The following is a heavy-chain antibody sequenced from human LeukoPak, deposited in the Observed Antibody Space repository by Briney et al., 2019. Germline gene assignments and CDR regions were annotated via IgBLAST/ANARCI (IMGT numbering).Heavy chain of an antibody. CDR2: ISWNSGSI. CDR3: ARDRRKGTTSRDFDY. CDR1: GFTFDDYA. J-gene: IGHJ4*02. Sequence: PGRSLRLSCAASGFTFDDYAMHWVRQAPGKGLEWVSGISWNSGSIGYADSVKGRFTISRDNAKNTLYLQMNSLRAEDTAVYYCARDRRKGTTSRDFDYWGQGTLATVS. D-gene: IGHD1-14*01. V-gene: IGHV3-9*01.